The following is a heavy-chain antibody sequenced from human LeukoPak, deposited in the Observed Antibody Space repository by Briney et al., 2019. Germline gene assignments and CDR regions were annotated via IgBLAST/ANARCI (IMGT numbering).Heavy chain of an antibody. V-gene: IGHV3-48*01. J-gene: IGHJ4*02. Sequence: PGGSLRLSCAASGFTFSSYSMNWVRQAPGKVLEWVSYISSSSSTIYYADSVKGRFTISRDNAKNSLYLQMNSLRAEDTAVYYCAREFSTCFSNWGQGTLVTVSS. D-gene: IGHD2/OR15-2a*01. CDR3: AREFSTCFSN. CDR2: ISSSSSTI. CDR1: GFTFSSYS.